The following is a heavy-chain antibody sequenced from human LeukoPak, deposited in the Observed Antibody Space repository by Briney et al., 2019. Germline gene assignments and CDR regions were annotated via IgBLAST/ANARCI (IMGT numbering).Heavy chain of an antibody. CDR2: ISSSSSTI. CDR3: VKGGVDY. CDR1: GFTFSSYS. V-gene: IGHV3-48*01. Sequence: GGSLRLSCAASGFTFSSYSMNWVRQAPGKGLEWVSYISSSSSTIYYADSVKGRFTISRDNSKNTLYLQMNSLRGEDTAVYYCVKGGVDYWGQGTLVTVSS. D-gene: IGHD3-16*01. J-gene: IGHJ4*02.